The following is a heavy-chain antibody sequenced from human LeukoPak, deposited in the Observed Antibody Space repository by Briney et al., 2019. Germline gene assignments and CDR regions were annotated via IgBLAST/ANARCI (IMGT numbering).Heavy chain of an antibody. D-gene: IGHD7-27*01. J-gene: IGHJ4*02. Sequence: ASVKVSCKASGYPFTGYYLHWIRQAPGQGLEYMGRINPNNGGTNYAQKFQGRVTMTRDTSISTAYMELTRLRSDDTAVYYCSSDLWVKDWGDLDHWGQGTLVTVSS. V-gene: IGHV1-2*06. CDR3: SSDLWVKDWGDLDH. CDR1: GYPFTGYY. CDR2: INPNNGGT.